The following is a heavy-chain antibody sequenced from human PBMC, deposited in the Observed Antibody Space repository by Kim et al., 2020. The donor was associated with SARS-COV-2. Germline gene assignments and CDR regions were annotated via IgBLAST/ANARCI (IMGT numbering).Heavy chain of an antibody. CDR2: ISYDGSNK. CDR1: GFTFSSYA. Sequence: GGSLRLSCAASGFTFSSYAMHWVRQAPGKGLEWVAVISYDGSNKYYADSVKGRFTISRDNSKNTLYLQMNSLRAEDTAVYYCARDPTQLYSSSWLSPYYYYGMDVWGQGTTVTVSS. V-gene: IGHV3-30-3*01. D-gene: IGHD6-13*01. CDR3: ARDPTQLYSSSWLSPYYYYGMDV. J-gene: IGHJ6*02.